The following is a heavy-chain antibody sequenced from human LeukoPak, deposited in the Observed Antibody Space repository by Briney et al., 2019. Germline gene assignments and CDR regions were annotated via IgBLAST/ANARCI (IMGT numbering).Heavy chain of an antibody. Sequence: PGGSLRLSCAASGFTVSSYYMTWVRQAPGKGLEWVSVIWSGDSTYYADSVKGRFTISRDNSKNTLYLQLNSLRAEDTAVYYCARDRYSSGYYENWGQGTLVTVSS. V-gene: IGHV3-66*01. D-gene: IGHD6-25*01. CDR1: GFTVSSYY. J-gene: IGHJ4*02. CDR3: ARDRYSSGYYEN. CDR2: IWSGDST.